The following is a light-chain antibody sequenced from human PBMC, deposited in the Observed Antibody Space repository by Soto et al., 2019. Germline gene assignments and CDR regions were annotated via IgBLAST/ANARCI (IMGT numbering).Light chain of an antibody. V-gene: IGKV1-5*03. CDR2: KAS. J-gene: IGKJ1*01. CDR1: QSISTW. CDR3: KQYDTYWT. Sequence: DIQMTQSPSTLSASAGDRVTITCRASQSISTWLAWYRQKPGKAPELLIYKASNLESGVPSRFSGSGSGTEFTLTISSLQPDDFATYYCKQYDTYWTFGQGTKVEIK.